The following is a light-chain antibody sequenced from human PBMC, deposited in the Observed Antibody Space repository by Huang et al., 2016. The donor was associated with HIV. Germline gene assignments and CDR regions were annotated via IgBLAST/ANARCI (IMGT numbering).Light chain of an antibody. CDR3: QQSFSRSLFT. CDR2: TAS. CDR1: QNIRNF. J-gene: IGKJ3*01. V-gene: IGKV1-39*01. Sequence: DIQMTQSPSSLSASVGDRVTITCRASQNIRNFLNWYQHKPGKAPKPLIYTASNLESGVPSRFSGSGSGTDFTLTISSLQPEDFATYYCQQSFSRSLFTFGPGTIVDIK.